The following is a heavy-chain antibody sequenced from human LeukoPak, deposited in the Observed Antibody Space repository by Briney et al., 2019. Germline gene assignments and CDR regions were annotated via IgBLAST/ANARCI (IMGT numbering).Heavy chain of an antibody. Sequence: GGSLRLSCAASGFTFSIYAMSWVRQAPGKGLEWVSGISGSGDNTYYADSAKGRFTISRDNSKNTLYVQVNSLGTEDTAAYYCAKGSYYDSSGSFYFDYWGQGTLVTVSS. V-gene: IGHV3-23*01. CDR3: AKGSYYDSSGSFYFDY. D-gene: IGHD3-22*01. CDR1: GFTFSIYA. J-gene: IGHJ4*02. CDR2: ISGSGDNT.